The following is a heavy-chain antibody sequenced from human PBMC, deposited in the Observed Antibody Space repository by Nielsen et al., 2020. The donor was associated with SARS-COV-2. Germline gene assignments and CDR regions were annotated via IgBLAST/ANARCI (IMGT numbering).Heavy chain of an antibody. CDR1: GGTFSSYG. Sequence: SVKVSCKTSGGTFSSYGISWVRQAPGQGLEWMGGIIPIFGTANYAQKFQGRVTITADESTSTAYMELRSLRSDDTAVYYCARVQGVYDILTGYVDYWGQGTLVTVSS. CDR2: IIPIFGTA. V-gene: IGHV1-69*13. D-gene: IGHD3-9*01. CDR3: ARVQGVYDILTGYVDY. J-gene: IGHJ4*02.